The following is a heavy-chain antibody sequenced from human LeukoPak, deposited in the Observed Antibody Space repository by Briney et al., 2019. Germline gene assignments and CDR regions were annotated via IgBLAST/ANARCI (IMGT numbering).Heavy chain of an antibody. CDR3: ARVCSGTSCYVFDY. CDR1: GFTFSSYG. CDR2: IWYGGSNK. Sequence: GGSLRLSCAASGFTFSSYGMHWVRQAPGKGLEWVAVIWYGGSNKYYADSVKGRFTISRDNSKNTLYLQMNSLRAEDTAVYYCARVCSGTSCYVFDYWGQGTLVTVSS. V-gene: IGHV3-33*08. J-gene: IGHJ4*02. D-gene: IGHD2-2*01.